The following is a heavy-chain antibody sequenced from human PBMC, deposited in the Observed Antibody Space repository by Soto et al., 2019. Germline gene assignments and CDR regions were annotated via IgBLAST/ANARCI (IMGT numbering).Heavy chain of an antibody. D-gene: IGHD3-10*01. V-gene: IGHV1-69*04. CDR3: ARDTEYYGSGLDV. J-gene: IGHJ6*04. CDR2: IIPILGIA. CDR1: GGTFSSYT. Sequence: SVKVSCKASGGTFSSYTISWVRQAPGQGLEWMGRIIPILGIANYAQKFQGRVTITADKSTSTAYMELSSLRSEDTAVYYCARDTEYYGSGLDVWGKGTTVTVSS.